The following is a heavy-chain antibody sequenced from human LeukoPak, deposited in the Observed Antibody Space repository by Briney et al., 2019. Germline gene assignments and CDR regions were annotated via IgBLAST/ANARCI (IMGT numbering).Heavy chain of an antibody. CDR3: AKVGGYSSAWNYFEY. CDR2: IDPKTGGT. V-gene: IGHV1-2*02. J-gene: IGHJ4*02. Sequence: ASVKVSCKTSGFTFTGYYIQWVRQVPGQGLEWMGWIDPKTGGTNYARKFQGRVTMTRDTSISTAYMDLSRLRFDDTAVYYCAKVGGYSSAWNYFEYWGRGTLVTVSS. D-gene: IGHD6-19*01. CDR1: GFTFTGYY.